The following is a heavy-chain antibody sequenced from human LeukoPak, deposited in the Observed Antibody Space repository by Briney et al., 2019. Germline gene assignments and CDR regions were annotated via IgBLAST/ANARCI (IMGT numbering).Heavy chain of an antibody. D-gene: IGHD2-21*01. CDR3: ARPAIRAPGAFDI. CDR2: IYSGGST. Sequence: PGGSLRLSCAASGFTVSSNYMSWVRRAPGKGLEWVSVIYSGGSTYYADSVKGRFTISRDNSKNTLYLQMNSLRAEDTAVYYCARPAIRAPGAFDIWGQGTMVTVSS. CDR1: GFTVSSNY. V-gene: IGHV3-66*02. J-gene: IGHJ3*02.